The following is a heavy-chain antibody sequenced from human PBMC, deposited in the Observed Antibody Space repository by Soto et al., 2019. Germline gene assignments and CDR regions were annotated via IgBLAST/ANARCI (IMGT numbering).Heavy chain of an antibody. J-gene: IGHJ5*02. CDR1: GGSISSGGYS. V-gene: IGHV4-61*08. D-gene: IGHD3-10*01. Sequence: SETLSLTCAVSGGSISSGGYSWSWIRQPPGKGLEWIGYIYYSGSTYYNPSLKSRVTISVDTSKNQFSLKLSSVTAADTAVYYCAREAWLSWFDPWGQGTLVTVSS. CDR2: IYYSGST. CDR3: AREAWLSWFDP.